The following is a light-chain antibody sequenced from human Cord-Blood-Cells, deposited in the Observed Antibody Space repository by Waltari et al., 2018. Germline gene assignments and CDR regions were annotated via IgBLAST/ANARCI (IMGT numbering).Light chain of an antibody. V-gene: IGKV3-11*01. CDR1: QSVNSY. J-gene: IGKJ1*01. CDR2: DAS. CDR3: QQRSNLPPWT. Sequence: IVLTQSPATLSLSPGERATLSCRASQSVNSYLAWYQQKPGQAPGLLIYDASNRATGIPARFSGSGSGTDFTLAISSLEPEDFAVYYCQQRSNLPPWTFGQGTKVEIK.